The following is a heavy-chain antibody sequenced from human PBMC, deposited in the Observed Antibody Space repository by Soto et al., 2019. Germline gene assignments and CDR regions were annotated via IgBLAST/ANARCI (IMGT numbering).Heavy chain of an antibody. CDR1: GGSISSSSYY. V-gene: IGHV4-39*01. Sequence: SETLSLTCTVSGGSISSSSYYWGWIRQPPGKGLEWIGSIYYSGSTYYNPSLKSRVTISVDTSKNQFSLKLSSVTAADTAVYYCARCYCSGGSCYFYYYYYMDVWGKGTTVTVS. CDR2: IYYSGST. CDR3: ARCYCSGGSCYFYYYYYMDV. J-gene: IGHJ6*03. D-gene: IGHD2-15*01.